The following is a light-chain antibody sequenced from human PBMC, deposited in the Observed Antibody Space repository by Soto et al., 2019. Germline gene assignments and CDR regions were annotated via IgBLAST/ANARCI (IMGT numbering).Light chain of an antibody. CDR2: GAS. Sequence: AVKLTQSPSSLSASVGGGVPITCRASQGIRTDLGWYQQKPGKAPKVMIFGASTLQSGVPSRFSGSGSGTDFTLTISSLQPEDVGTYYCLQDYSYPRTLGQGTKVDIK. CDR1: QGIRTD. J-gene: IGKJ1*01. V-gene: IGKV1-6*01. CDR3: LQDYSYPRT.